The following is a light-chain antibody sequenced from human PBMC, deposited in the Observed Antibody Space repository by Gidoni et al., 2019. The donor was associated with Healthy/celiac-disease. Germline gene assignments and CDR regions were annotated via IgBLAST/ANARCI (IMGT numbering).Light chain of an antibody. CDR1: QSASSY. CDR2: DAS. CDR3: QQRSNWLT. V-gene: IGKV3-11*01. Sequence: EIVLTQSPATLSLSPGERAPLPCRASQSASSYLAWYQQKPGQAPRLLIYDASNRATGIPARFSGSGSGTDFTLTISSLEPEDFAVYYCQQRSNWLTFGGGTKVEIK. J-gene: IGKJ4*01.